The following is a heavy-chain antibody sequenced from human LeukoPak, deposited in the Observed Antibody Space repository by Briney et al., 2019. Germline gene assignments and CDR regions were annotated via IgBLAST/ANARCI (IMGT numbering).Heavy chain of an antibody. CDR1: GFTFSSYA. CDR2: ISYDGSNK. J-gene: IGHJ4*02. CDR3: ARDGSYDSSGYFDY. D-gene: IGHD3-22*01. V-gene: IGHV3-30-3*01. Sequence: GRSLRLSCAASGFTFSSYAMHWVRQAPGKGLEWVAVISYDGSNKYYADSVKGRFTISRDNSKNTLYLQMNSLRAEDTAVYYCARDGSYDSSGYFDYWGQGTLVTVSS.